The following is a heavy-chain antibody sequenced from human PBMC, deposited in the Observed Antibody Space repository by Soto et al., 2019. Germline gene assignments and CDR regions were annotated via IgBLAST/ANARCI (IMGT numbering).Heavy chain of an antibody. Sequence: APVKGCWKGSRYIFNRFGIRWGGQAPGQGLEWMGWISAYNGNTNYAQNFQGRVTMTTDTSTSTAYMELRSLRSDDTAVYYCARDNSRLYFDYWGQGALVTVSS. V-gene: IGHV1-18*01. CDR1: RYIFNRFG. D-gene: IGHD1-26*01. CDR3: ARDNSRLYFDY. CDR2: ISAYNGNT. J-gene: IGHJ4*02.